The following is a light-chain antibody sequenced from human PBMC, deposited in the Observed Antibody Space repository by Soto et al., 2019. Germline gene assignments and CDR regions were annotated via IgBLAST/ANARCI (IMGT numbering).Light chain of an antibody. CDR3: QQRSNWPRT. CDR1: QRISSTV. V-gene: IGKV3-11*01. CDR2: DVS. Sequence: ESVLPHSRGIRSLSPWFRASLASKDSQRISSTVLAWYQQKPGQAPRLLIYDVSNRATGIPARFSGSGSGTDFTLTISSLEPEDFAVYYCQQRSNWPRTFGQGTKVDIK. J-gene: IGKJ1*01.